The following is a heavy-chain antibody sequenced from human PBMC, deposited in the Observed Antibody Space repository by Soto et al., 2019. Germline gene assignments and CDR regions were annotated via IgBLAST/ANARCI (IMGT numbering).Heavy chain of an antibody. CDR1: GYTFTSYY. V-gene: IGHV1-8*02. D-gene: IGHD2-2*01. CDR3: ASGVPAATVYYYYYYGMDV. Sequence: GASVKVSCKASGYTFTSYYISWVRQATGQGLEWMGWMNPNSGSTGYAQKFQGRVTMTRDTSTSTVYMELSSLRSEDTAVYYCASGVPAATVYYYYYYGMDVWGQGTTVTVSS. CDR2: MNPNSGST. J-gene: IGHJ6*02.